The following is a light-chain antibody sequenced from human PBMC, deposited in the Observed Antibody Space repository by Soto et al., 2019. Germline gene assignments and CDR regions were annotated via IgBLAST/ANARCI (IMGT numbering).Light chain of an antibody. CDR2: DAS. Sequence: DIQMTQSPSTLSASVGDRVTITCRASRRISSWLAWYQQQPGKAPKLLVYDASTLQSGVPSRFSGNGSGTELTLTISRLQPEDLATYFCQQYNGSPWTFGQGTRVGIK. J-gene: IGKJ1*01. CDR1: RRISSW. V-gene: IGKV1-5*01. CDR3: QQYNGSPWT.